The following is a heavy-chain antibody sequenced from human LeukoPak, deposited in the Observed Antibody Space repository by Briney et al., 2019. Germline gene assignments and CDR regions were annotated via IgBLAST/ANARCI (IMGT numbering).Heavy chain of an antibody. CDR1: GFTVSSNY. Sequence: GGSLRLSCAASGFTVSSNYISWVRQAPGKGLEWVSVIYSDGSTYYADSVKGRFTISRDSSKNTLYLQMNSLRVEDTAVYYCARVFDFWSGLSYFDYWGQGTLATVSS. J-gene: IGHJ4*02. CDR2: IYSDGST. D-gene: IGHD3-3*01. V-gene: IGHV3-66*02. CDR3: ARVFDFWSGLSYFDY.